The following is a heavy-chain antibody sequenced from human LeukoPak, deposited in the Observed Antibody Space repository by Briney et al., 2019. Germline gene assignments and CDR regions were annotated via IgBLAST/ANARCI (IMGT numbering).Heavy chain of an antibody. CDR2: IYYTGNT. V-gene: IGHV4-39*01. CDR3: ARQTGSGLFTLP. J-gene: IGHJ4*02. CDR1: GVSISSSNSY. D-gene: IGHD3/OR15-3a*01. Sequence: SETLSLTCTVSGVSISSSNSYWGWSRQPPGKGLEWIGSIYYTGNTYYDASRKSRVTMSIDTSKNQISLRLTSVTATDTAMYYCARQTGSGLFTLPGGQGTLVTVSS.